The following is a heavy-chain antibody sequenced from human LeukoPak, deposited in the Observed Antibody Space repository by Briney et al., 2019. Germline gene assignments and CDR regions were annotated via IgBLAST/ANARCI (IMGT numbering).Heavy chain of an antibody. CDR1: GGSISSSSYY. D-gene: IGHD2-21*02. V-gene: IGHV4-39*07. J-gene: IGHJ4*02. CDR3: ASRTDCGGDCYRIDY. CDR2: IYYSGST. Sequence: PSETLSLTCTVSGGSISSSSYYWGWIRQPPGKGLEWIGSIYYSGSTYYNPSLKSRVTISVDTSKNQFSLKLSSVTAADTAVYYCASRTDCGGDCYRIDYWGQGTLVTVSS.